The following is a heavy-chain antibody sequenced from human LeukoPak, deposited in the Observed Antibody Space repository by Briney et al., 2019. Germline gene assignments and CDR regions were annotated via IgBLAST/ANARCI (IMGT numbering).Heavy chain of an antibody. J-gene: IGHJ6*02. CDR3: ARDPLRGYDILTGYLAAYYYGMDV. Sequence: GASVKVSCKASGGTFSSYAISWVRQAPGQGLEWMGWISAYNGNTNYAQKLQGRVTMTTDTSTSTAYMELRSLRSDDTAVYYCARDPLRGYDILTGYLAAYYYGMDVWGQGTTVTVSS. V-gene: IGHV1-18*01. D-gene: IGHD3-9*01. CDR2: ISAYNGNT. CDR1: GGTFSSYA.